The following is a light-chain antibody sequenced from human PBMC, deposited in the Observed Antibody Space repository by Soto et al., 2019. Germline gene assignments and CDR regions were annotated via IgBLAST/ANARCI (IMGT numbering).Light chain of an antibody. CDR1: QSVGSS. Sequence: EIVLTQSPATLSLSPGERDTLSCRASQSVGSSLAWYQQKPGQAPRLLIYDASNRATGIPARFSGSGSGTDFTLTISSLESEDFAVYYCLQRGDWPPLTFGQGTKVDIK. CDR3: LQRGDWPPLT. V-gene: IGKV3-11*01. CDR2: DAS. J-gene: IGKJ1*01.